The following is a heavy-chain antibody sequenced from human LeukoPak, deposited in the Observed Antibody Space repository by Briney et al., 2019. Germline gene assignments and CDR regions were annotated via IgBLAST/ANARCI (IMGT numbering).Heavy chain of an antibody. V-gene: IGHV4-30-2*01. CDR1: GGSISSGGYS. CDR3: ARASVDYDSPRAFDI. CDR2: IYHSGST. Sequence: PSETLSLTCAVSGGSISSGGYSWSWIRQPPGKGLEWSGHIYHSGSTYYNPSLKSRVTISVDRSKNQFSLKLSSVTAADTAVYYCARASVDYDSPRAFDIWGQGTMVTVSS. J-gene: IGHJ3*02. D-gene: IGHD3-3*01.